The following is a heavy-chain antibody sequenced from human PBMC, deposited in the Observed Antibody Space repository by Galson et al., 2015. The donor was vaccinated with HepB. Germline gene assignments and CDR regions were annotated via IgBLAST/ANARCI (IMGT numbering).Heavy chain of an antibody. Sequence: SVKVSCKASGYTFTSYAMHWVRQAPGQRLEWMGWINAGNGNTKYSQKFQGRVTITRDTSASTAYMELSSLRSEDTAVYYCARRRSVDRSWYSIYYYYGMDVWGQGTTVTVSS. CDR3: ARRRSVDRSWYSIYYYYGMDV. D-gene: IGHD6-13*01. V-gene: IGHV1-3*01. CDR2: INAGNGNT. J-gene: IGHJ6*02. CDR1: GYTFTSYA.